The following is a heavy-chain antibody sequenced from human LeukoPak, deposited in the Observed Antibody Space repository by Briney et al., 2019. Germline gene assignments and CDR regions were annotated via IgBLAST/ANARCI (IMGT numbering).Heavy chain of an antibody. Sequence: ASVKVSCKTSGYNFTGYSIHWVRQAPGQGLEWMGWINPDNGDTKYAQKFQGRVTMTRETSTKTAYMELNSLRSDDTAVYYCARGNCGGDCSGRYWGQGTLVTVSS. V-gene: IGHV1-2*02. CDR1: GYNFTGYS. CDR2: INPDNGDT. D-gene: IGHD2-21*02. CDR3: ARGNCGGDCSGRY. J-gene: IGHJ4*02.